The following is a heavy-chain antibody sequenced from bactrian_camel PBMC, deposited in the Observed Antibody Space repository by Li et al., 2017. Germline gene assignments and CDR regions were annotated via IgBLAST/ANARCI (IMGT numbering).Heavy chain of an antibody. V-gene: IGHV3S55*01. CDR2: IDSNFRT. Sequence: VQLVESGGDSVQAGGSLRLSCAASGYTYSSYCMGWFRQAPGKEREEVATIDSNFRTTYGEAVKGRFTISKDAAKHTLFLEMKSLKPEDTAMYYCAADEGSTYCSGAPNYWGQGTQVTVS. D-gene: IGHD2*01. J-gene: IGHJ4*01. CDR3: AADEGSTYCSGAPNY. CDR1: GYTYSSYC.